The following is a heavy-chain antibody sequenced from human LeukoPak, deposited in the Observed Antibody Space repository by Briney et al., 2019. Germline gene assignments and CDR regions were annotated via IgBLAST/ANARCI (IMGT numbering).Heavy chain of an antibody. CDR1: GDSVSNNNAA. V-gene: IGHV6-1*01. Sequence: SQTLSLSCAISGDSVSNNNAAWNWIRQSPSRGLEWLVRTYYRTMWYYDYAVTVQCRVTVNADTSTNQVYLQLNSASPEDTAAYYCARGASGMTVASFKHWGQGTLVTVSS. J-gene: IGHJ1*01. CDR2: TYYRTMWYY. CDR3: ARGASGMTVASFKH. D-gene: IGHD6-19*01.